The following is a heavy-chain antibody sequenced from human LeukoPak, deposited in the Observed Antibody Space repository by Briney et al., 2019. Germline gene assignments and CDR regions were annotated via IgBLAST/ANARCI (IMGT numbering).Heavy chain of an antibody. Sequence: PGGSLRLSCAASGFTFSSYAMGWVRQAPGKGLEWVSSISSSSSYIYYADSVKGRFTISRDNAKNSLYLQMNSLTAEDTAVYYCARGGTTFEHWGQEPWSPSPQ. CDR1: GFTFSSYA. J-gene: IGHJ4*01. D-gene: IGHD1-1*01. CDR2: ISSSSSYI. V-gene: IGHV3-21*01. CDR3: ARGGTTFEH.